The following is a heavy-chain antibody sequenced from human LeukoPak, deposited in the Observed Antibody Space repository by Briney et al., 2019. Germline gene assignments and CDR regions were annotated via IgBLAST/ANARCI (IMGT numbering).Heavy chain of an antibody. D-gene: IGHD3-22*01. J-gene: IGHJ4*02. CDR2: IYYSGST. V-gene: IGHV4-30-4*08. Sequence: SQTLSLTCTVSGVSISSGDYYWSWIRQPPGKCLEWIGYIYYSGSTYYNPSLKSRVTISVDTSKNQFSLKLSSVTAADTAVYYCARGVTGYYDSSGYYFDYWGQGTLVTVSS. CDR1: GVSISSGDYY. CDR3: ARGVTGYYDSSGYYFDY.